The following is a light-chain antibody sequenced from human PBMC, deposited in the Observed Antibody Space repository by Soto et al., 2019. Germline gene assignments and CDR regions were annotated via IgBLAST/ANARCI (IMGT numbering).Light chain of an antibody. CDR1: SSNIGGNS. J-gene: IGLJ1*01. CDR2: DDN. CDR3: GSWDRSLSAYV. V-gene: IGLV1-51*01. Sequence: QSVLTQPPSVSAAPGQKVTISCSGSSSNIGGNSVSWYQQLPGTAPKLLIYDDNKRPSGIPDRFSGSKSGTSATLGITGFQTGDEADYYSGSWDRSLSAYVFGSGTKVTVL.